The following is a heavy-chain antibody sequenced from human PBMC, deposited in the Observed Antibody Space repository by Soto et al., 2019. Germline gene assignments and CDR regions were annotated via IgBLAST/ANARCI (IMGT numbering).Heavy chain of an antibody. D-gene: IGHD2-15*01. CDR3: ARAGPDCSGGSCSLSYYFDY. Sequence: GGSLRLSCAASGFTVSSNYMSWVRQAPGKGLEWVSVIYSGGSTYYADSVKGRFTISRDNSKNTLYLQMNSLRAEVTAVYYCARAGPDCSGGSCSLSYYFDYWGQGTLVTVSS. CDR1: GFTVSSNY. J-gene: IGHJ4*02. CDR2: IYSGGST. V-gene: IGHV3-66*01.